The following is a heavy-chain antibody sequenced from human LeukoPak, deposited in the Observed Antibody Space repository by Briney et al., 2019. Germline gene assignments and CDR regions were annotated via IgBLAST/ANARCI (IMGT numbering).Heavy chain of an antibody. J-gene: IGHJ4*02. D-gene: IGHD2-2*02. CDR3: ARRRFVVVPAAIDYFDY. CDR2: IYYSGST. V-gene: IGHV4-39*07. CDR1: GGSISSSSYY. Sequence: PSETLSLTCTVSGGSISSSSYYWGWIRQPPGKGLEWIGSIYYSGSTYYNPSLKSRVTISVDTSKNQFSLKLSSVTAADTAVYYCARRRFVVVPAAIDYFDYWGQGTLVTVSS.